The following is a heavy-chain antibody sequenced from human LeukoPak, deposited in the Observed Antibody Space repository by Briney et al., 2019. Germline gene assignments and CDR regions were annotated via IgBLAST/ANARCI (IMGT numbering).Heavy chain of an antibody. D-gene: IGHD3-10*01. CDR3: TRDRALNIRAYDI. Sequence: PGGSLRLSCAASGFTFSGDNMNWVRQAPGKWLERVSFISNSGSFIKYADSVKGRFTISRDNAKNSLYLQMNSLRAEDTAMYYCTRDRALNIRAYDIWGQGTLVTVSS. CDR2: ISNSGSFI. CDR1: GFTFSGDN. V-gene: IGHV3-21*01. J-gene: IGHJ3*02.